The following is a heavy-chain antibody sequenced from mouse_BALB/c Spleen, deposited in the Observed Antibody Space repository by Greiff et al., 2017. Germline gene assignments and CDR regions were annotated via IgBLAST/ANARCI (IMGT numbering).Heavy chain of an antibody. Sequence: EVKLQESGGGLVQPGGSMKLSCVASGFTFSNYWMNWVRQSPEKGLEWVAEIRLKSNNYATHYAESVKGRFTISRDDSKSSVYLQMNNLRAEDTGMYYCTRPQGGFDVWGAGTTVTVSS. V-gene: IGHV6-6*02. CDR1: GFTFSNYW. J-gene: IGHJ1*01. CDR3: TRPQGGFDV. CDR2: IRLKSNNYAT.